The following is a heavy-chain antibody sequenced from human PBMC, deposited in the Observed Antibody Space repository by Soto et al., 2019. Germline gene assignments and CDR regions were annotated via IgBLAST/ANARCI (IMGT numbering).Heavy chain of an antibody. D-gene: IGHD2-15*01. J-gene: IGHJ4*02. CDR1: GGSISPFY. CDR2: LYYSGNT. Sequence: SETLSLTCTVSGGSISPFYWSWVRQPPGKGLEWIGYLYYSGNTNYNPSLKSRVTISVDASKNQVSLRLTSVTAADTAVYYCARVGGVAARTFDYWGQGTVVTVFS. CDR3: ARVGGVAARTFDY. V-gene: IGHV4-59*01.